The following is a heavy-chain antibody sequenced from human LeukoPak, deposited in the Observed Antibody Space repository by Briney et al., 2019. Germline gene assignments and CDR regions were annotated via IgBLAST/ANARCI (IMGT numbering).Heavy chain of an antibody. Sequence: SETLSLTCTVSGGSISSFYWSWIRQPPGKGLEWIGYIYYSGSTNYNPSLKSRVTISADTSKNQFSLKLNSVTAADTAVYYCARDSFGYSSLWGQGTLVTVSS. J-gene: IGHJ4*02. D-gene: IGHD6-19*01. CDR2: IYYSGST. V-gene: IGHV4-59*01. CDR1: GGSISSFY. CDR3: ARDSFGYSSL.